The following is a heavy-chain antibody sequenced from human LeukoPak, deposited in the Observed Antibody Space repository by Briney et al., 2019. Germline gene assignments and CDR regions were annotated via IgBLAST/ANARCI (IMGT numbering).Heavy chain of an antibody. J-gene: IGHJ4*02. CDR1: GGSISSGDYY. CDR2: IYHSGST. V-gene: IGHV4-31*03. Sequence: SQTLSLTCTVSGGSISSGDYYWSWIRQHPGKGLEWIGYIYHSGSTYYNPSLKSRVTISLDTSKNQFSLKLSSVTAADTAVYYCARDQEDSGTDYWGQGTLVTVSS. D-gene: IGHD3-10*01. CDR3: ARDQEDSGTDY.